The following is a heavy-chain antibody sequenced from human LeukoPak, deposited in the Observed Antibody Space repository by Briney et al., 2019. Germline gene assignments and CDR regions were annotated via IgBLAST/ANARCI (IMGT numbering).Heavy chain of an antibody. CDR3: AKRGVVIRVILVGFHKEAYYFDS. D-gene: IGHD3-22*01. Sequence: QSGGSLRLSCAVSGVTLSNYGMSWVRQAPGKGLEWVAGISGSGGKPDYADSVKGRFTISRDNPKNTLYLQMNSRRAEDTAVYFCAKRGVVIRVILVGFHKEAYYFDSWGQGALVTVSS. J-gene: IGHJ4*02. CDR1: GVTLSNYG. CDR2: ISGSGGKP. V-gene: IGHV3-23*01.